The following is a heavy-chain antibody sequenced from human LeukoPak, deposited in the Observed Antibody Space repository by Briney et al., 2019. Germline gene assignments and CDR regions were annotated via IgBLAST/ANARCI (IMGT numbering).Heavy chain of an antibody. CDR3: ARDADPATGIAAAGSAFDI. V-gene: IGHV3-9*01. J-gene: IGHJ3*02. CDR2: ISWNSGSI. Sequence: GRSLRLSCAASGFTFDDYAMHWVRQAPGKGLEWVSGISWNSGSIGYADSVKGRFTISRDNAKNSLYLQMNSLRAEDTAVYYCARDADPATGIAAAGSAFDIWGQGTMVTVSS. CDR1: GFTFDDYA. D-gene: IGHD6-13*01.